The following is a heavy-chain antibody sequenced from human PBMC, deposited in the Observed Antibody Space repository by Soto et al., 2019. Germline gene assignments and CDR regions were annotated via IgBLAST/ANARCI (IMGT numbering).Heavy chain of an antibody. Sequence: GGSLRLSCTASGFIFGSYGMHWVLQAKGKGLEWVALISYDGTNKYYTDSVKGRFTISRDNPRNMLYLEMNSLSAEGTAVYYCAKPYNWWRGPAIDYWGQGTLVTVSS. J-gene: IGHJ4*02. CDR3: AKPYNWWRGPAIDY. D-gene: IGHD1-1*01. CDR1: GFIFGSYG. CDR2: ISYDGTNK. V-gene: IGHV3-30*18.